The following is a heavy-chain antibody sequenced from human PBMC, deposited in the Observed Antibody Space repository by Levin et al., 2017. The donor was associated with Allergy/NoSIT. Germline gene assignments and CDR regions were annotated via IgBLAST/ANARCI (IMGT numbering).Heavy chain of an antibody. CDR3: AQNWNLDC. V-gene: IGHV3-23*01. D-gene: IGHD1-1*01. CDR1: GFSFSIYA. CDR2: ISNSGVGT. Sequence: GGSLRLSCAASGFSFSIYAMSWVRQAPGKGLEWVSSISNSGVGTYYAGSVKGRFTISRDNSKNMLYLEMNTLRAEDTAIYYCAQNWNLDCWGQGTLVTVSS. J-gene: IGHJ4*02.